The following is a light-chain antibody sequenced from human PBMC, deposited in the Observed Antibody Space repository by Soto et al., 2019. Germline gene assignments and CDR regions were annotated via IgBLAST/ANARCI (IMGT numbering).Light chain of an antibody. CDR1: RRLGSW. V-gene: IGKV1-5*02. J-gene: IGKJ1*01. CDR3: QQYNSWT. CDR2: DAS. Sequence: DIQMTQSPSNLSASVGDGATILCRTIRRLGSWLAWYHQKPGKAPKWRIYDASTLESGVPSRFSGSGSWAEFTLTISSLQADDFATYYCQQYNSWTFGQGTRVEVK.